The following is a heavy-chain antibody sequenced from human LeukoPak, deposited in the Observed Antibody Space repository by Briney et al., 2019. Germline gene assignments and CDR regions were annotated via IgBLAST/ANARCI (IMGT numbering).Heavy chain of an antibody. Sequence: PSETLSLTCTVSGASISDYFWNWIRQPAGRGLEWIGRIDTSGTAKYNSSLKSRVTISVDTSKNQSSLRLRSAAAADTAMYYCARGTKKTVYHTLDYWGQGILVTVSS. CDR3: ARGTKKTVYHTLDY. J-gene: IGHJ4*02. D-gene: IGHD1-7*01. CDR1: GASISDYF. V-gene: IGHV4-4*07. CDR2: IDTSGTA.